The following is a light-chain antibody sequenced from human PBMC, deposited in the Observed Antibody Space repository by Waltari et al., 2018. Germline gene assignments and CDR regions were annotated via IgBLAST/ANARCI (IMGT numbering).Light chain of an antibody. V-gene: IGLV2-8*01. CDR3: SSYGGINNSPYV. CDR1: SSDVGSHDF. Sequence: QSALTQPPSASGSPGQSVTISCTGTSSDVGSHDFVSWYQQFPGKAPKLGIWEVSLRPSGVPDRCSGAKAGNTASLTVSGLQAEDEADYYCSSYGGINNSPYVFGTGTKVTV. J-gene: IGLJ1*01. CDR2: EVS.